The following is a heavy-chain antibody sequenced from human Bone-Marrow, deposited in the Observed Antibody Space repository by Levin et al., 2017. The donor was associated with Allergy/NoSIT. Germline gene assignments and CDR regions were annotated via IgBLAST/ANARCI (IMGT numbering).Heavy chain of an antibody. Sequence: LSLTCAASGFSFSDYYMTWIRQAPGKGLEWVSYISDTSYYTNFADSVKGRFTISRDNAKNSLYLQMNSLRAEDTALYYCARVSRGSSSWFDFWGQGTLVTVSS. CDR1: GFSFSDYY. CDR3: ARVSRGSSSWFDF. CDR2: ISDTSYYT. J-gene: IGHJ4*02. D-gene: IGHD6-13*01. V-gene: IGHV3-11*05.